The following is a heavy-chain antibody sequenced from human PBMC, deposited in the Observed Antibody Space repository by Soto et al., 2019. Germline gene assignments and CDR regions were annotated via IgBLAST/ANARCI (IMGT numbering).Heavy chain of an antibody. CDR1: GFTLTPFW. CDR2: IKQDGSEK. CDR3: ARSSSGYFDS. V-gene: IGHV3-7*01. J-gene: IGHJ4*02. Sequence: EVQLVESGGGLVQPGGSLRLSCAASGFTLTPFWMSWVRQSPGKGLVWVANIKQDGSEKYYVDSVKGRVTISRDNAKNSLYLQMHSLRGEDTAVYYCARSSSGYFDSWGQGTLVTVSS. D-gene: IGHD6-6*01.